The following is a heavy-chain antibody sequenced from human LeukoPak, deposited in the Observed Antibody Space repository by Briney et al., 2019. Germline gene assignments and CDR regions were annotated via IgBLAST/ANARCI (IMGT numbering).Heavy chain of an antibody. D-gene: IGHD6-19*01. V-gene: IGHV3-21*01. J-gene: IGHJ4*02. CDR1: GFTFSSYS. CDR2: ISSSSSYM. Sequence: GGSLRLSCAASGFTFSSYSMNWVRQAPGKGLEWVSSISSSSSYMYSTDSMKGRFTISRDNAKNSLCLQMNSLRAEDTAVYYCARGDNSGWYFYYFDYWGQGTLVTVSS. CDR3: ARGDNSGWYFYYFDY.